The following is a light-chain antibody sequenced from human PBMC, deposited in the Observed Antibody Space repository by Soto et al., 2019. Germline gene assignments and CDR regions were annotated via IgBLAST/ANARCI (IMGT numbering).Light chain of an antibody. V-gene: IGLV1-44*01. J-gene: IGLJ2*01. CDR1: TSNIGSNT. CDR2: SNN. Sequence: QSVLTQPPSASGTPGQRVTISCSGSTSNIGSNTVNWYQQFPETAPKLLIYSNNQRPSGVPDRFSGSKSGTSASLAISGLQSEDEGDYYCAAWDDSLNDQVIFGGGTKVTVL. CDR3: AAWDDSLNDQVI.